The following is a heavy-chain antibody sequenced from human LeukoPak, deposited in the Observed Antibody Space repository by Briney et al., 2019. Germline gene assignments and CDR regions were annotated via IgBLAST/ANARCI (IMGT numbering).Heavy chain of an antibody. CDR1: GLTFSSYT. Sequence: KSGGSLRLSCAASGLTFSSYTMNWVRQAPGKGLEWVSSITSSSSYIYYADSVKGRFTISRDNAKNSLYLQMNSLRAEDTAVYYCAKDQDCSSTSCYNAFDIWGQGTMVTVSS. V-gene: IGHV3-21*01. CDR2: ITSSSSYI. J-gene: IGHJ3*02. D-gene: IGHD2-2*02. CDR3: AKDQDCSSTSCYNAFDI.